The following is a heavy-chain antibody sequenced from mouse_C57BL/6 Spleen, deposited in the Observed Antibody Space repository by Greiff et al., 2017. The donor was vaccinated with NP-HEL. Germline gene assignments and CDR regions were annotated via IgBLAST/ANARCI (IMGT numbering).Heavy chain of an antibody. Sequence: QVQLQQPGAELVRPGSSVKLSCKASGYTFTSYWMHWVKQRPIQGLEWIGNIDPSDSETHYNQKFKDKATLTVDKSSSTAYMQLSSLTSEDSAVXYCARSGAYDGYYAMDYWGQGTSVTVSS. J-gene: IGHJ4*01. V-gene: IGHV1-52*01. CDR3: ARSGAYDGYYAMDY. CDR1: GYTFTSYW. D-gene: IGHD2-12*01. CDR2: IDPSDSET.